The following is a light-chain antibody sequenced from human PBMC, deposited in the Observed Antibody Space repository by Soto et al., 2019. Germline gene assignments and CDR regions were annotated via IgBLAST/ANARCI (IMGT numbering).Light chain of an antibody. V-gene: IGKV3-20*01. J-gene: IGKJ1*01. CDR3: QQYGSSPWT. CDR2: GAS. CDR1: QSVSSSY. Sequence: DIVLTQSPGTLSLSPGERATLSCRASQSVSSSYLAWYQQKPGQAPRLLIYGASSRATGIPDRFSGSGSGTDFTLTISRLETDDFAVYYCQQYGSSPWTFGNGTNVEIK.